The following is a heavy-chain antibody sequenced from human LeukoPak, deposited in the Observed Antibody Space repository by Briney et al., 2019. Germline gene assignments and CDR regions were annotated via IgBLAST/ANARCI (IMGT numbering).Heavy chain of an antibody. D-gene: IGHD2-2*02. V-gene: IGHV3-23*01. Sequence: GGSLRLSCAASGFTFSSYAMSWVRQAPGKGLEWVSAISGSGGSTYYADSVKGRFTISRDSSKNTLYLQMNSLRAEDTAVYYCAKVRLYCSSTSCYNPQYYFDYWGQGTLVTVSS. CDR3: AKVRLYCSSTSCYNPQYYFDY. CDR1: GFTFSSYA. CDR2: ISGSGGST. J-gene: IGHJ4*02.